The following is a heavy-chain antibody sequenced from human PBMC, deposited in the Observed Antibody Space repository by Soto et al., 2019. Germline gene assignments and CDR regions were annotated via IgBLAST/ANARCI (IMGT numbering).Heavy chain of an antibody. V-gene: IGHV3-64*01. CDR1: GFTLSGYA. D-gene: IGHD6-6*01. CDR3: ARRARPDFYYMDV. Sequence: GGSLRLSCAASGFTLSGYAMDWGRQAPGKGLEYVSGISTNGVGTYYANSVQGRFTISRDNSKNTVYLQMGSLRPEDMAVYYCARRARPDFYYMDVWGKGTTVTVSS. CDR2: ISTNGVGT. J-gene: IGHJ6*03.